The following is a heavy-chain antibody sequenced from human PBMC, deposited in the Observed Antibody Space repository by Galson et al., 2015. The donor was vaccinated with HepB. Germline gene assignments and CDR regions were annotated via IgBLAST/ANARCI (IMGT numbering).Heavy chain of an antibody. CDR2: ISGSGGST. CDR1: GFTFSSYA. CDR3: AKDRVGATEAEYFQH. V-gene: IGHV3-23*01. J-gene: IGHJ1*01. D-gene: IGHD1-26*01. Sequence: SPRLSCAASGFTFSSYAMSWVRQAPGKGLAWVSAISGSGGSTYYADSVKGRFTISRDNSKNTLYLQMNSLRAEDTAVYYCAKDRVGATEAEYFQHWGQGTLVTVSS.